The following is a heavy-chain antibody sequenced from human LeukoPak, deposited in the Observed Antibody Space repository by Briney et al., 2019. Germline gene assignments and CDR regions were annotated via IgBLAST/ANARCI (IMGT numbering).Heavy chain of an antibody. V-gene: IGHV3-23*01. CDR1: GFTFSNFG. CDR2: ISGSGGST. D-gene: IGHD2-2*01. J-gene: IGHJ4*02. Sequence: GGTLRLSCAASGFTFSNFGMSWVRQAPGKGLEWVSVISGSGGSTYYADSVKGRFTISRDNSKNTVYLQMNSLKTEDTAVYYCTTDRDQLLSEDGFDYWGQGTLVTVSS. CDR3: TTDRDQLLSEDGFDY.